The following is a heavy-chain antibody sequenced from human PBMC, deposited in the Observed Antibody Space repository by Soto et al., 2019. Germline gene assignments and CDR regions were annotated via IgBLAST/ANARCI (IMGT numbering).Heavy chain of an antibody. CDR1: CDSISSYY. Sequence: ASETLSLTCTVSCDSISSYYWGWIRQPPGKGLEWIGSIYYSGSTYYKPSLKSRINKSVEKAKKQFSLKLSSVTAADTAVYYCAVPGEYCSGGSCYVDYWGQGTLVTVSS. D-gene: IGHD2-15*01. CDR2: IYYSGST. V-gene: IGHV4-39*01. J-gene: IGHJ4*02. CDR3: AVPGEYCSGGSCYVDY.